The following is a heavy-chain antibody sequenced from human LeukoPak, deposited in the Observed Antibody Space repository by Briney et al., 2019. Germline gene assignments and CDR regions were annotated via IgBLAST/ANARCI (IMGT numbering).Heavy chain of an antibody. Sequence: GSLRLSCAASGLSFSTYSMNWVRQAPGKGLEWVSSISSSSSYIYYADSVKGRFTISRDNAKNSLYLQMNSLRAEDTAVYYCAREGAAVAGTYYYYYYMDVWGKGTTVTVSS. V-gene: IGHV3-21*01. CDR2: ISSSSSYI. CDR1: GLSFSTYS. J-gene: IGHJ6*03. CDR3: AREGAAVAGTYYYYYYMDV. D-gene: IGHD6-19*01.